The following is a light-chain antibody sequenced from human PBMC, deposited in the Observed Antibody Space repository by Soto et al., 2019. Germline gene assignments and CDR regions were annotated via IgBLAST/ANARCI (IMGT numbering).Light chain of an antibody. J-gene: IGLJ1*01. V-gene: IGLV2-23*01. CDR2: EGS. CDR3: CSFAGSTTFFV. CDR1: SSDVGNYNL. Sequence: LSQPASRSGSPGQPITISCTGTSSDVGNYNLASWYQQHPGKAPKLIIYEGSKRPSGVSNRFSGSKSGNTAALTISGLQAEDEADYHCCSFAGSTTFFVFGTGTKVTVL.